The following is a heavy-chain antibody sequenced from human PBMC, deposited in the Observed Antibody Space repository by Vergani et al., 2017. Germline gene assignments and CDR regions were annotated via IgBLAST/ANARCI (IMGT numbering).Heavy chain of an antibody. CDR1: GFTFSSYW. J-gene: IGHJ4*02. CDR2: INSDGSST. CDR3: ARRGSVSDYFDY. D-gene: IGHD3-10*01. Sequence: EVQLVESGGGLVQPGGSLRLSCAASGFTFSSYWMHWVRQAPGKGLVWVSRINSDGSSTSYADSVKGRFTISRDNSKNTLNLQMNSLRAEDTAVYYCARRGSVSDYFDYWGQGTLVTVSS. V-gene: IGHV3-74*01.